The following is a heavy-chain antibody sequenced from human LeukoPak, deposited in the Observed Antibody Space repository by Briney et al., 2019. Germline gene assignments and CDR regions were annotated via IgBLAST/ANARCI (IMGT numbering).Heavy chain of an antibody. J-gene: IGHJ4*02. CDR1: GGSISSYY. CDR2: IYNSGST. CDR3: ARDSSDGNYFDY. Sequence: KPSETLSLTCTVSGGSISSYYWSWIRQPPGKGLEWIGYIYNSGSTNCNPSLKSRVTISVDTSKNQFSLKLSSVTAADTAMYYCARDSSDGNYFDYWGQGTLVTVSS. V-gene: IGHV4-59*01.